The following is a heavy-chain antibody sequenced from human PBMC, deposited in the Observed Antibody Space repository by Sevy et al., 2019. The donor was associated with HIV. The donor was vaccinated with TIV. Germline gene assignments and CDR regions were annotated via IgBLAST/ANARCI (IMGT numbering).Heavy chain of an antibody. Sequence: GGSLRLSCAASGFTFSSYAMSWVRQAPGKGLEWVSAISGSGGRTYYADSVKGRFAISRDNSKNTLYLQMNSLRAEDTAVYFCANQFGGDQIDYWGQGTLVTVSS. CDR1: GFTFSSYA. J-gene: IGHJ4*02. D-gene: IGHD2-21*02. V-gene: IGHV3-23*01. CDR2: ISGSGGRT. CDR3: ANQFGGDQIDY.